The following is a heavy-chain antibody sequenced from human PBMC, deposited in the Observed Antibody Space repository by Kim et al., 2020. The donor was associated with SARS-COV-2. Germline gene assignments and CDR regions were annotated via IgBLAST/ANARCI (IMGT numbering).Heavy chain of an antibody. CDR2: INHSGST. CDR3: ARGRTVTSLYYYYYYGMDV. J-gene: IGHJ6*02. V-gene: IGHV4-34*01. Sequence: SETLSLTCAVYGGSFSGYYWSWIRQPPGKGLEWIGEINHSGSTNYNPSLKSRVTISVDTSKNQFSLKLSSVTAADTAVYYCARGRTVTSLYYYYYYGMDVWGHGATVTVSS. CDR1: GGSFSGYY. D-gene: IGHD4-17*01.